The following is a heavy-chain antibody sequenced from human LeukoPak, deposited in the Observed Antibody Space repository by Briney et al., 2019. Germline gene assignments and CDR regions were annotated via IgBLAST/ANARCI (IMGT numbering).Heavy chain of an antibody. V-gene: IGHV3-7*01. J-gene: IGHJ6*03. CDR2: IKQDGSEK. CDR1: GFTFSNYC. D-gene: IGHD3-22*01. CDR3: ARVGAMIVVVSYYMDV. Sequence: GGSLRLSCAASGFTFSNYCMSWVRQAPGKGLEWVANIKQDGSEKYYVDSVKGRFTISRDNAKNSLYLQMNSLRAEDTAVYYCARVGAMIVVVSYYMDVWGKGTTVTVSS.